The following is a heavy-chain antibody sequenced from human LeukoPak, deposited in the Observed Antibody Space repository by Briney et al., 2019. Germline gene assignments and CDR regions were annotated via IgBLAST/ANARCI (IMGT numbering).Heavy chain of an antibody. Sequence: PSETLSLTCAVYGGSFSGYYWSWIRQPPGKGLEWIGEINHSESTNYNPSLKSRVAISVDTSKNQFSLKLSSVTAADTAVYYCAREVTSVLLWFGDYFDYWGQGTLVTVSS. D-gene: IGHD3-10*01. V-gene: IGHV4-34*01. CDR3: AREVTSVLLWFGDYFDY. J-gene: IGHJ4*02. CDR2: INHSEST. CDR1: GGSFSGYY.